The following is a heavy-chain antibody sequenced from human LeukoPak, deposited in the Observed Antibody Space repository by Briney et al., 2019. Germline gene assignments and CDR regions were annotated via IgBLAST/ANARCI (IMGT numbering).Heavy chain of an antibody. V-gene: IGHV4-34*01. D-gene: IGHD2-2*01. Sequence: SETLSLTCAVYGGSFSGYYWSWIRQPPGKGLEWIGEINHSGSTNYNPSLKSRVTISVDTSKNQFSLKLSSVAAADTAVYYGARTLGDIVVVPAARAKRGGWFDPWGQGTLVTVSS. CDR1: GGSFSGYY. CDR3: ARTLGDIVVVPAARAKRGGWFDP. CDR2: INHSGST. J-gene: IGHJ5*02.